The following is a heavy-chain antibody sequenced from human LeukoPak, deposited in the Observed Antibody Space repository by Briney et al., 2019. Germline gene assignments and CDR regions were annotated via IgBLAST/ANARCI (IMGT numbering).Heavy chain of an antibody. J-gene: IGHJ2*01. CDR2: ISGSGDNT. CDR1: GFTFSSYA. Sequence: HPGGSLRLSCAASGFTFSSYAMSWVRQAPGKGLEWVSGISGSGDNTYYADSVKGRFTISRDNSKNTLYVQVNSLGTEDTAVYHCVGGPGWVFDLWGRGTLVTVSS. D-gene: IGHD1-26*01. CDR3: VGGPGWVFDL. V-gene: IGHV3-23*01.